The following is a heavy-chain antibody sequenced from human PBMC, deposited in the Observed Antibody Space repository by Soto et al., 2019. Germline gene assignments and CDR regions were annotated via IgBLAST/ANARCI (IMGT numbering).Heavy chain of an antibody. V-gene: IGHV1-2*02. D-gene: IGHD5-18*01. CDR3: AREWDKATVPRADD. Sequence: QVQLVQSGAEVKKPGASVKVSCKASGYTFTGYYIHWVRQAPGQGLEWMGCINPKSGDTDYSQKFQGRVTLTRDTSISTVYMEVSSLTSDDTAVYFGAREWDKATVPRADDWGHGTLVTVSS. CDR2: INPKSGDT. CDR1: GYTFTGYY. J-gene: IGHJ4*01.